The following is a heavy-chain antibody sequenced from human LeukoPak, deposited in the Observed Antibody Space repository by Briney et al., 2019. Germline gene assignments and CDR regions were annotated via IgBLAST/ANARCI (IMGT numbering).Heavy chain of an antibody. J-gene: IGHJ5*02. CDR1: GGSISSYY. V-gene: IGHV4-59*08. Sequence: PSETLSLTCTVSGGSISSYYWSWLRQPPGKGLEWIGYIYYSGSTNYNPSLKSRVTISVDTSKNQFSLKLSSVTAADTAVYYCAGRTVTTPFDPWGQGTLVTVSS. D-gene: IGHD4-17*01. CDR2: IYYSGST. CDR3: AGRTVTTPFDP.